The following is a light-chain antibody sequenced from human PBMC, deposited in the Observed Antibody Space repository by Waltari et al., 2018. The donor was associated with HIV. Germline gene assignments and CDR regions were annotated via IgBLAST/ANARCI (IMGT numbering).Light chain of an antibody. V-gene: IGLV1-40*01. J-gene: IGLJ3*02. CDR1: SSNIGAHYA. CDR3: QVWGATDDWV. CDR2: GNN. Sequence: QSVLTQPPSVSGAPGQRVTISCTGSSSNIGAHYAVHGYQQLPGTAPKLLIYGNNNRPSGVPDRFSGSNSGDMATLTIASAEAGDEAVYYCQVWGATDDWVFGGGTKLTVL.